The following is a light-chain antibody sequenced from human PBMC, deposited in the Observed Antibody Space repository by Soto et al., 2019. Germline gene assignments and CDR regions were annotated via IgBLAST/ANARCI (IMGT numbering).Light chain of an antibody. Sequence: EVVMTQSSDTLSVSPGERATLSCRASQSVNTNLAWYQQKLGQAPRLLIYGASTRATGISARFSGSGSGTEFTLTISSLQSEDFAIYYCQQYNNWPRTFGQGTKVDNK. V-gene: IGKV3-15*01. CDR3: QQYNNWPRT. CDR1: QSVNTN. CDR2: GAS. J-gene: IGKJ1*01.